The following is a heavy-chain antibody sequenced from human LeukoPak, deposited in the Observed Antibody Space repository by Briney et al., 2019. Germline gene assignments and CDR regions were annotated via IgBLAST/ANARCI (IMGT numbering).Heavy chain of an antibody. CDR1: GYTFIGYY. Sequence: ASVKVSCKASGYTFIGYYMHWVRQAPGQGLEWMGWIIPNSGGTNYAQKFQGRVTMTRDTSISTAYMDLSSLSSDATVVYYCAGLSSYYMDVWGKGTTVTVSS. D-gene: IGHD2-2*01. J-gene: IGHJ6*03. CDR2: IIPNSGGT. CDR3: AGLSSYYMDV. V-gene: IGHV1-2*02.